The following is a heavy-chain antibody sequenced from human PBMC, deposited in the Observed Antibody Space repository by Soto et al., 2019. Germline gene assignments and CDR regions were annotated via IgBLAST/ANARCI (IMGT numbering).Heavy chain of an antibody. J-gene: IGHJ4*02. CDR3: GRGNPSGGWGGGGY. V-gene: IGHV1-8*01. CDR1: GYTFTSYE. D-gene: IGHD3-16*01. Sequence: QVQLVQSGAEVKKPGASVKVSCKASGYTFTSYEINWVRQATGQGLEWMGWMNPNSGNTGYAQKFQGRVTMTRDTPISTAYREVSRLTSGDTAMYPCGRGNPSGGWGGGGYWGQGTLVTVSS. CDR2: MNPNSGNT.